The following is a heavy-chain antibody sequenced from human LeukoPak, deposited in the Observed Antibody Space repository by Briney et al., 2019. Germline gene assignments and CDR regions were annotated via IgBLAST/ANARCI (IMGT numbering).Heavy chain of an antibody. Sequence: EASVKVSCKDSGYTFTGYYMHWVRQAPGQGLEWMGWINPNSGGTNYAQKFQGRVTMTRDTSISTAYMELSRLRSDDTAVYYCARVITMIVVAPPGYWGQGTLVTVSS. CDR3: ARVITMIVVAPPGY. CDR2: INPNSGGT. CDR1: GYTFTGYY. J-gene: IGHJ4*02. V-gene: IGHV1-2*02. D-gene: IGHD3-22*01.